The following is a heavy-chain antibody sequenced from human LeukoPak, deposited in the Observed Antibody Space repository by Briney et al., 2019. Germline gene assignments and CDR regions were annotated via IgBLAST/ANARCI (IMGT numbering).Heavy chain of an antibody. CDR1: GFTFSSYR. D-gene: IGHD3-22*01. CDR2: ISSSSSTI. CDR3: ARGDSSGYGPDH. J-gene: IGHJ5*02. V-gene: IGHV3-48*02. Sequence: GGSLRLSCAASGFTFSSYRMNWVRQAPGKGLEWVSYISSSSSTIYYDDSVKGRFTISRDNAKNSLYLQMNSLRDEDTAVYYCARGDSSGYGPDHWGQGTLVTVSS.